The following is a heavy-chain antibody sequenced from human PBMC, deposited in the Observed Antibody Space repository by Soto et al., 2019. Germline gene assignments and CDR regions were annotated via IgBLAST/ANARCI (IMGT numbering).Heavy chain of an antibody. J-gene: IGHJ4*02. CDR2: IIPIFGTA. D-gene: IGHD3-3*01. V-gene: IGHV1-69*13. CDR1: GGTFSSYA. Sequence: SVKVSCKASGGTFSSYAISWVRQAPGQGLEWMGGIIPIFGTANYAQKFQGRATITADESTSTAYMELSSLRPEDTAVYYCARDRGDDFWSGYYLYWGQGTLVTVSS. CDR3: ARDRGDDFWSGYYLY.